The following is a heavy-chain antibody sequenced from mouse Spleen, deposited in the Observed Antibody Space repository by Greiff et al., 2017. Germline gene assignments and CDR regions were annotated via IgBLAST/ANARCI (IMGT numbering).Heavy chain of an antibody. CDR2: INYDGSST. Sequence: EVKLMESEGGLVQPGSSMKLSCTASGFTFSDYYMTWVRQVPEKGLEWVANINYDGSSTYYLDSLKSRFIISRDNAKNILYLQMSSLKSEDTATYYCAREDYSNHWYFDVWGTGTTVTVSS. CDR1: GFTFSDYY. D-gene: IGHD2-5*01. J-gene: IGHJ1*03. CDR3: AREDYSNHWYFDV. V-gene: IGHV5-16*01.